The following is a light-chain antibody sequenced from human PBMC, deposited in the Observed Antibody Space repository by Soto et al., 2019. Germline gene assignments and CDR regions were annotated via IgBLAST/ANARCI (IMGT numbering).Light chain of an antibody. Sequence: DVQMTQSPSSLSASVGDRVTITCRASQGIAFYLAWFQQRPGKAPNLLISAASNLQSGVPSRFSGSGSGTDFTLTISRLQPEDFATYYCQKYDTAPFTFGPGTRVEVK. V-gene: IGKV1-27*01. CDR1: QGIAFY. J-gene: IGKJ3*01. CDR3: QKYDTAPFT. CDR2: AAS.